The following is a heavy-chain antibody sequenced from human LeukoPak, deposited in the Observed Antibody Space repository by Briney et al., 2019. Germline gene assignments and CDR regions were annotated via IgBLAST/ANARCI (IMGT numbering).Heavy chain of an antibody. D-gene: IGHD3-9*01. CDR1: GYTFTGYY. V-gene: IGHV1-2*02. CDR2: INPNSGGT. J-gene: IGHJ6*02. CDR3: AAPNTIFGEYYYYYYGMDV. Sequence: ASVKVSCKASGYTFTGYYMHWVRQAPGQGLEWMGWINPNSGGTNYAQKFQGRVTMTRDTSISTAYMELSSLRSEDTAVYYCAAPNTIFGEYYYYYYGMDVWGQGTTVTVSS.